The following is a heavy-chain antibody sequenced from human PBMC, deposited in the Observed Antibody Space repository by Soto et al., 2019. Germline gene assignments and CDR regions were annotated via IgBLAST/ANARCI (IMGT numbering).Heavy chain of an antibody. CDR3: AAWPEPMVFDY. CDR1: GYIFTSYW. V-gene: IGHV5-51*01. CDR2: IYPGDSDT. J-gene: IGHJ4*02. D-gene: IGHD3-10*01. Sequence: GESLNLSCKCSGYIFTSYWIGWVRQMPGKGLEWMGIIYPGDSDTRYSPSFQGQVTISADKSISTAYLQWSSLKASDTAMYYCAAWPEPMVFDYWGQGTLVTVSS.